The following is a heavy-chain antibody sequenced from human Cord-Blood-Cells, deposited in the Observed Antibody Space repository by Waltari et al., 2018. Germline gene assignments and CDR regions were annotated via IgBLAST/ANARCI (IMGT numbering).Heavy chain of an antibody. CDR3: ARINYDFWSGYYTVGAFDY. J-gene: IGHJ4*02. V-gene: IGHV4-38-2*02. CDR2: IYHSGST. D-gene: IGHD3-3*01. Sequence: QVQLQESGPGLVKPSETLSLTCTVSGYSISSGYYWGWIRQPPGKGLEWSGSIYHSGSTYYNPSLKRRVTISVDTSKNQFSLKLSSVTAADTAVYYCARINYDFWSGYYTVGAFDYWGQGTLVTVSS. CDR1: GYSISSGYY.